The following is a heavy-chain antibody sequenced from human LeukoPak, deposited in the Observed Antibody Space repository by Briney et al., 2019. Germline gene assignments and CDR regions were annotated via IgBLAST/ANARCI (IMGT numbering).Heavy chain of an antibody. CDR3: TTPRGIPN. J-gene: IGHJ4*02. D-gene: IGHD2-21*01. CDR2: IKSKTDGGTT. CDR1: VFTLSNVW. V-gene: IGHV3-15*07. Sequence: GGSLSFSFAASVFTLSNVWMNWVRQPPGKGLEGVGRIKSKTDGGTTDYAAPVKGRFTISRDESENMIYLEMNSLKIEDTAVYYCTTPRGIPNWGQGTLVTVSS.